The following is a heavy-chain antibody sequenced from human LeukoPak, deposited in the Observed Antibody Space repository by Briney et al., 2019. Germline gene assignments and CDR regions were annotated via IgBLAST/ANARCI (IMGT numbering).Heavy chain of an antibody. CDR2: IYYSGST. V-gene: IGHV4-59*01. CDR3: ARLRGGAIFGVVTGNWFDP. CDR1: GGSISSYY. J-gene: IGHJ5*02. Sequence: PSETLSLTCTVSGGSISSYYWSWIRQPPGKGLEWIGYIYYSGSTNYNPSLKSRVTISIDTSKNQFSLKLSSVTAADTALYYCARLRGGAIFGVVTGNWFDPWGQGTLATVSS. D-gene: IGHD3-3*01.